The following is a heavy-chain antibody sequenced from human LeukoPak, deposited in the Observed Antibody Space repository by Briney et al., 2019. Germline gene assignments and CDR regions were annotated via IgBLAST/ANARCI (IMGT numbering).Heavy chain of an antibody. J-gene: IGHJ4*02. CDR2: ICYSGRT. CDR3: ARGLVVVAATIFDY. CDR1: GGSISSSSYY. Sequence: ETLSLTCTVSGGSISSSSYYWGWIRQAPGKGLEWIVSICYSGRTYYNPSPKSRVTISVDTSKNQFSLKLSSVTAADTAVYYCARGLVVVAATIFDYWGQGTLVTVSS. D-gene: IGHD2-15*01. V-gene: IGHV4-39*07.